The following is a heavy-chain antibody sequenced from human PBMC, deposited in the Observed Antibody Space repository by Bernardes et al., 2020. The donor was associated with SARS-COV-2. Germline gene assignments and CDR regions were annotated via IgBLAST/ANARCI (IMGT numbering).Heavy chain of an antibody. V-gene: IGHV1-18*01. J-gene: IGHJ4*02. Sequence: ASMKVSCKASGYTFTSNGISWVRQAPGQGLEWMGWISGYNANTNYAQKFQGRVTMTTDTSTSTAYMELRSLRSDDTAVYYCARRSMDYWGQGTLVTVSS. CDR1: GYTFTSNG. CDR3: ARRSMDY. CDR2: ISGYNANT.